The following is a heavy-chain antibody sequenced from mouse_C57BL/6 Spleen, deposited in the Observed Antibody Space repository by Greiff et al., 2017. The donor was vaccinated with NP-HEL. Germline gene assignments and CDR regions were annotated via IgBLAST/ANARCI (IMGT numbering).Heavy chain of an antibody. J-gene: IGHJ2*01. CDR1: GYTFTSYT. V-gene: IGHV1-4*01. CDR2: INPSSGYT. CDR3: VLTLYYFDY. D-gene: IGHD4-1*01. Sequence: VKLVESGAELARPGASVKMSCKASGYTFTSYTMHWVKQRPGQGLEWIGYINPSSGYTKYNQKFKDKATLTADKSSSTAYMQLSSLTSEDSAVYYCVLTLYYFDYWGQGTTLTVSS.